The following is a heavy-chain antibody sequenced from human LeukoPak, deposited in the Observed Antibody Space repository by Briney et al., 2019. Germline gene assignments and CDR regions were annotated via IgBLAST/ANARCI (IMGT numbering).Heavy chain of an antibody. J-gene: IGHJ4*02. CDR3: ARVQIGYSYGLFDY. Sequence: SETLSLTCTVSGGSISSYYWSWIRQPPGKGLEWIGYIYYSGSTNYNPPLKSRVTISVHTSKNQFSLKLSSVTAADTAVYYCARVQIGYSYGLFDYWGQGTLVTVSS. CDR1: GGSISSYY. D-gene: IGHD5-18*01. CDR2: IYYSGST. V-gene: IGHV4-59*01.